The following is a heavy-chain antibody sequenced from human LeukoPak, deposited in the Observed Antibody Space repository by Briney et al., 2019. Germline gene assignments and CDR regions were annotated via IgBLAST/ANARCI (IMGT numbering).Heavy chain of an antibody. D-gene: IGHD2-15*01. J-gene: IGHJ6*02. V-gene: IGHV1-18*01. Sequence: ASVNLSSIASGYTLTSYGIRWVRHPAGQGLEWMGWTRAYKGNTNHAQKLQGRVTTTTDTSTSTAYMELRSLRSDDTAVYYCAREGSLGYCSGGSCLDYGMDVWGQGTTVTVSS. CDR1: GYTLTSYG. CDR3: AREGSLGYCSGGSCLDYGMDV. CDR2: TRAYKGNT.